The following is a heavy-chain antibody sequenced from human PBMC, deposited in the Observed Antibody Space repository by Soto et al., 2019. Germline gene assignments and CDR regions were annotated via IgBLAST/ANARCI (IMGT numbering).Heavy chain of an antibody. V-gene: IGHV4-59*12. CDR2: MYKTGST. CDR1: GGSISGYY. CDR3: ARVPDR. D-gene: IGHD2-2*01. J-gene: IGHJ5*02. Sequence: SETLSLTCTVSGGSISGYYWSWIRQPPGKGLEWIGYMYKTGSTVYNPSFKSRVTISVDTSKNQFSLKLNSVTAADTAVYYCARVPDRWRQGTLVTVSS.